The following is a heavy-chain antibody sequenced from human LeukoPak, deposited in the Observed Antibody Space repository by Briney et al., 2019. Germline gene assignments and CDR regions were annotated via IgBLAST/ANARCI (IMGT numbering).Heavy chain of an antibody. CDR3: ARGITIFGVVPGAFDI. V-gene: IGHV4-4*07. CDR2: IYTSGST. Sequence: SETLSLTCTVSGGSISSYYWSWIRQPAGKGLEWIGRIYTSGSTNYNPSLKSRVTMSVDTSKNQFSLKLSSVTAADTAVYYCARGITIFGVVPGAFDIWGQGTMVTVSS. D-gene: IGHD3-3*01. CDR1: GGSISSYY. J-gene: IGHJ3*02.